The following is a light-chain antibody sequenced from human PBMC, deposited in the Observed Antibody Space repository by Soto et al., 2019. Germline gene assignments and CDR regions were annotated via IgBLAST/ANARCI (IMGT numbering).Light chain of an antibody. V-gene: IGKV3-20*01. CDR3: KQYGSSPT. J-gene: IGKJ1*01. Sequence: EIVLTQSPGTLSLSPGERANLSCRSSQSVSSSYLAWYQQKPGQAPRLLIYDASSRATGIPDMFSGSGSATDFTLTMSRQEPEDIAVYYGKQYGSSPTFGQGTKVEIK. CDR2: DAS. CDR1: QSVSSSY.